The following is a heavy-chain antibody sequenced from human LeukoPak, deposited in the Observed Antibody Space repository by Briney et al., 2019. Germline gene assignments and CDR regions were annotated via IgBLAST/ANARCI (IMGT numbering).Heavy chain of an antibody. V-gene: IGHV4-59*08. D-gene: IGHD2-15*01. CDR1: GGSISSYY. CDR2: IYYSGST. CDR3: ARHRRDFYVVVVAAIDY. J-gene: IGHJ4*02. Sequence: KPSETLSLTCTVSGGSISSYYWSWIRQPPGKGLEWIGYIYYSGSTNYNPSLKSRVTISVDTSKNQFSLKLSSVTAADTAVYYCARHRRDFYVVVVAAIDYWGQGTLVTVSS.